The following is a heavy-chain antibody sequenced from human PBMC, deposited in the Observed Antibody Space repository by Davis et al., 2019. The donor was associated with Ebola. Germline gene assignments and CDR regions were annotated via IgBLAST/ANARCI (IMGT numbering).Heavy chain of an antibody. Sequence: GGSLRLSCKGSGYSFTSYWIGWVRQMPGKGLEWMGIIYPGDSDTRYSPSFQGQVTISADKSISTAYLQWSSLKASDTAMYYCARPTYSTTPYYYYALDVWGQGTTVTVSS. D-gene: IGHD6-13*01. J-gene: IGHJ6*02. V-gene: IGHV5-51*01. CDR2: IYPGDSDT. CDR1: GYSFTSYW. CDR3: ARPTYSTTPYYYYALDV.